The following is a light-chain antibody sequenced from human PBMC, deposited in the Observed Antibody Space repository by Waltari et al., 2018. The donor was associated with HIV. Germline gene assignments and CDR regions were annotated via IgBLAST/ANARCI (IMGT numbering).Light chain of an antibody. Sequence: EIVLTQSPGPMSLSPGQRATLSCRASQNLRSTYLAWYQHKSGQAPRLLIFGATSRATGIPDRFRGSGSGTDFTLTISRLEPEDFAVYYCHQYDRSPSTFGQGTRLEI. J-gene: IGKJ5*01. CDR1: QNLRSTY. CDR2: GAT. V-gene: IGKV3-20*01. CDR3: HQYDRSPST.